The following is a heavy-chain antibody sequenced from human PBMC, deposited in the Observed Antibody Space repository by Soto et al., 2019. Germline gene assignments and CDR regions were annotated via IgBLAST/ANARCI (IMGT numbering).Heavy chain of an antibody. CDR3: VRDLNWAFDY. Sequence: GGSLRLSCAGSGFTFNNYNINWVRQAPGKGLEWISYITRGSDVKRYADSVMGRFTISRDNAKNSLYLQMNSLRDDDTALYFCVRDLNWAFDYWGQGILVTVSS. V-gene: IGHV3-48*02. D-gene: IGHD7-27*01. CDR2: ITRGSDVK. CDR1: GFTFNNYN. J-gene: IGHJ4*02.